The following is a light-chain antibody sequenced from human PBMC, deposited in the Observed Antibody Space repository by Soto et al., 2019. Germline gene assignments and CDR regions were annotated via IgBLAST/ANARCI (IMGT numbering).Light chain of an antibody. CDR1: TSNIGTFY. CDR3: AAWDDNLNAYG. V-gene: IGLV1-47*02. Sequence: QSALTQPPSASSTPGQTVTISCSGSTSNIGTFYVYWYQHLPGTAPKLLIYLGDQRASGVSDRFSGSKSGTSASLAINGLRSDDEADYYCAAWDDNLNAYGFGSGTKVTVL. J-gene: IGLJ1*01. CDR2: LGD.